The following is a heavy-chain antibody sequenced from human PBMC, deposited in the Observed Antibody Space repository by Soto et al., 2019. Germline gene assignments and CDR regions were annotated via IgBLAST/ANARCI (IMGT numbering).Heavy chain of an antibody. Sequence: QVQLEQSGAEVKKPGSSVKVSCKASGGTFSTSAISWVRQAPGQGLEWMGGIMPIFRTPDYAQKFQGRVTVSADESTSTAYMELSGLRSDDTAVYYCARDNDRPQLGGNYYYSVDVWGQGTTITVSS. CDR1: GGTFSTSA. D-gene: IGHD2-8*01. V-gene: IGHV1-69*12. J-gene: IGHJ6*02. CDR3: ARDNDRPQLGGNYYYSVDV. CDR2: IMPIFRTP.